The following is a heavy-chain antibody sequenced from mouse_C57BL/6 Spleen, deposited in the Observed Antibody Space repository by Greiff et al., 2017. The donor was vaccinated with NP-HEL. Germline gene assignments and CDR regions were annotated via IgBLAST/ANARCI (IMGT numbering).Heavy chain of an antibody. D-gene: IGHD1-1*02. CDR3: ARDEGGKGFFDY. Sequence: DVQLVESEGGLVQPGSSMKLSCTASGFTFSDYYMAWVRQVPEKGLEWVANINYDGSSTYYLDSLKSRFIISRDNAKNILYLQMSSLKSEDTATYYCARDEGGKGFFDYWGQGTTLTVSS. CDR2: INYDGSST. J-gene: IGHJ2*01. V-gene: IGHV5-16*01. CDR1: GFTFSDYY.